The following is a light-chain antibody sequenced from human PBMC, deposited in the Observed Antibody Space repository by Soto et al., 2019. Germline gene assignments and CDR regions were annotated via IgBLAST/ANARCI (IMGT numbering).Light chain of an antibody. CDR2: GAS. Sequence: EIVMTQSPATLSVSPGERATLSCRASQSISSNLAWVQQKPGQAPRLLIYGASTRATDIPARFSGSGSGTEFTLTISSLQSEDFAVYYCQHYYNWPITFGQGTRLEIK. CDR1: QSISSN. V-gene: IGKV3-15*01. J-gene: IGKJ5*01. CDR3: QHYYNWPIT.